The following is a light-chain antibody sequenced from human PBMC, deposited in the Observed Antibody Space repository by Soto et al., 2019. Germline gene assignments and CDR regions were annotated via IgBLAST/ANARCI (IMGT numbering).Light chain of an antibody. V-gene: IGKV1-6*01. J-gene: IGKJ1*01. CDR1: QGIRND. CDR2: AAS. CDR3: LQLYNFSWT. Sequence: IQRTQSPSSLSASLGDMVTISFRASQGIRNDLAWYQQKPGKAPKLLIFAASNLQSGVPSRFSGSGSGTDFTLTISRLQPEDFATYYCLQLYNFSWTFGQGTKVDNK.